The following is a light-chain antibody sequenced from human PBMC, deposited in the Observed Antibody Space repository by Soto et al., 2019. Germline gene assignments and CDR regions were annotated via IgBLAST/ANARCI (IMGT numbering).Light chain of an antibody. J-gene: IGKJ1*01. Sequence: EIVLTQSPGTLSLSPGERATLSCRASQSVSSSYLAWYQQKPGQAPRLLIHGTFTRATGIPARFSGSGSGTEFTLTISTLQSEDFAVYYCQQYNNWPWTFGQGTKV. CDR1: QSVSSSY. CDR2: GTF. CDR3: QQYNNWPWT. V-gene: IGKV3-15*01.